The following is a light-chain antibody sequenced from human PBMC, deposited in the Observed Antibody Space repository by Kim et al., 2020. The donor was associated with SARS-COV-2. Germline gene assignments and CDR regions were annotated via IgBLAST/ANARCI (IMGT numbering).Light chain of an antibody. V-gene: IGKV1-27*01. J-gene: IGKJ1*01. Sequence: AAVGDRVTITCRASQGISHDLAWYQQKPGKVPKLLIFAASALHSGVPSRFSGSGSGTDFTLTISSLQPEDVATYYCQKYNGSPWTFGQGTKVDIK. CDR3: QKYNGSPWT. CDR1: QGISHD. CDR2: AAS.